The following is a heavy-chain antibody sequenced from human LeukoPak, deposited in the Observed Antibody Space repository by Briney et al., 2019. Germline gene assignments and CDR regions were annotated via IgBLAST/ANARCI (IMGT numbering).Heavy chain of an antibody. CDR3: ARSERVVTVDWFDP. CDR2: ISAYNGNT. D-gene: IGHD4-23*01. Sequence: ASVKVSCKASGYTFTSYGISWVRQAPGQGLEWMGWISAYNGNTNYAQKLQGRVTMTTDTSTSTAYMELRSLRSDDTAVYYCARSERVVTVDWFDPWGQGTLVTVSS. J-gene: IGHJ5*02. V-gene: IGHV1-18*04. CDR1: GYTFTSYG.